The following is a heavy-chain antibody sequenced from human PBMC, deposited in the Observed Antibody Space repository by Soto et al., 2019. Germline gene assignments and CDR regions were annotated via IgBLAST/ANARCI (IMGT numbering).Heavy chain of an antibody. CDR3: AGRCRGDRCFSSYAIDV. D-gene: IGHD2-15*01. CDR2: IDPSDSHS. Sequence: GALKTSCKCSGYMFTSNWINWVRQMPGKGLAGMGRIDPSDSHSNYNPSFQGHVTISADKSTRTAYLQWHSLKAADTAMDYCAGRCRGDRCFSSYAIDVWGQGTTVTGSS. CDR1: GYMFTSNW. J-gene: IGHJ6*02. V-gene: IGHV5-10-1*01.